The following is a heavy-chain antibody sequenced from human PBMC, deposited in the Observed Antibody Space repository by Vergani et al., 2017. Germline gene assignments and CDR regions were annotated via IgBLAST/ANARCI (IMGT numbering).Heavy chain of an antibody. D-gene: IGHD3-10*01. CDR1: GGSISSGGYY. CDR3: ARGGFGELQIDY. CDR2: IYYSGST. J-gene: IGHJ4*02. V-gene: IGHV4-31*03. Sequence: QVQLQQWGAGLLKPSETLSLTCTVSGGSISSGGYYWSWIRQHPGKGLEWIGYIYYSGSTYYNPSLKSRVTISVDTSKNQFSLKLSSVTAADTAVCYCARGGFGELQIDYWGQGTLVTVSS.